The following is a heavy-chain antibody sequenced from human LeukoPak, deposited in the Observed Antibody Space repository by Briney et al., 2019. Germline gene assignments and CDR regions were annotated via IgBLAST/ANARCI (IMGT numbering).Heavy chain of an antibody. J-gene: IGHJ4*02. CDR2: ISGNNDNP. D-gene: IGHD2-2*01. V-gene: IGHV1-18*01. CDR1: GYTFSNFG. CDR3: ARDGTSTDDY. Sequence: ASVRVSCKTSGYTFSNFGINWVRQAPGQGLEWMGWISGNNDNPNYGQKFQGRFTVTTDTSTSTAYMELRNLTFDDTAVYYCARDGTSTDDYWGQGTLVTVSS.